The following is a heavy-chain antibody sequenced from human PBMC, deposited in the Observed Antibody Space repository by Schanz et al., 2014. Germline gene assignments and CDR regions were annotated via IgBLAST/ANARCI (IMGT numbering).Heavy chain of an antibody. J-gene: IGHJ4*02. V-gene: IGHV1-46*03. D-gene: IGHD6-13*01. CDR3: ARDGEAAAGCDY. CDR1: GYTFTSYY. CDR2: INPSGGST. Sequence: QVQLVQSGAEVKKPGASVKVSCKASGYTFTSYYMHWVRQAPGQGLEWMGIINPSGGSTSYAQKFQGRVAMTRDTSTSTVYMKLSSLRSEDTAVYYCARDGEAAAGCDYWGQGTLVTVSS.